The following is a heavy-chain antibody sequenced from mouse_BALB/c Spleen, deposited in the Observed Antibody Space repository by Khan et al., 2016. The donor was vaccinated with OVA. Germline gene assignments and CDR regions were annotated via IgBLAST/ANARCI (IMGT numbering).Heavy chain of an antibody. V-gene: IGHV2-6-1*01. D-gene: IGHD2-10*01. CDR2: IWSDGST. J-gene: IGHJ4*01. CDR1: GFSLTNYG. Sequence: QVQLKDSGPGLVAPSQSLSITCTISGFSLTNYGVHWVRQPPGKGLEWLVVIWSDGSTTYNSALKSRLSISKDNSKSQVFLKMNSLQTDDTAMYYCARQPYYHYYIMDYWGQGISVTVSS. CDR3: ARQPYYHYYIMDY.